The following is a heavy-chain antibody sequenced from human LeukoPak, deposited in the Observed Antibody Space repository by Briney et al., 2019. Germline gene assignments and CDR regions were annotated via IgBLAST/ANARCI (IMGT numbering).Heavy chain of an antibody. D-gene: IGHD1-26*01. Sequence: SETLSLTCTVSGGSISSYYWSWIRQPPGKGLEWIGYTYYSGSTNYNPSLKSRVTISVDTSKNQFSLKLSSVTAADTAVYYCARGPELLPPYYFDYWGQGTLVTVSS. V-gene: IGHV4-59*01. CDR2: TYYSGST. J-gene: IGHJ4*02. CDR3: ARGPELLPPYYFDY. CDR1: GGSISSYY.